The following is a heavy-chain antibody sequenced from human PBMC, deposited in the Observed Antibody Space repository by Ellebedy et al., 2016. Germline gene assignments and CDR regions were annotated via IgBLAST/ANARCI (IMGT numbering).Heavy chain of an antibody. CDR1: GLSLSTSGAS. CDR3: ARMVGLSGTGGHFYAMDV. Sequence: SGPTLVXPTQTLTLTCTFSGLSLSTSGASLSWTRQPPGKALEWLALIDGDGDTYYSTSLKTRLTISKATSKNRVVLTMTDMGPVDTGTYFCARMVGLSGTGGHFYAMDVWGPGTTVTVAS. CDR2: IDGDGDT. D-gene: IGHD6-13*01. V-gene: IGHV2-70*13. J-gene: IGHJ6*02.